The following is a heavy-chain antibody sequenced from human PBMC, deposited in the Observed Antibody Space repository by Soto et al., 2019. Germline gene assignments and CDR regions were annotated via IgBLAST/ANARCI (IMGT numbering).Heavy chain of an antibody. CDR1: GFTFSDYY. V-gene: IGHV3-11*05. CDR2: ISSSSSYT. CDR3: ARDPRGGYNDYYYYGMDV. D-gene: IGHD1-26*01. Sequence: QVQLVESGGGLVKPGGSLRLSCAASGFTFSDYYMSWIRQAPGKGLEWVSYISSSSSYTNYADSVKGRFTISRDNAKNSLYLQMNGLRAEDTAVYYCARDPRGGYNDYYYYGMDVWGQGTTVTVSS. J-gene: IGHJ6*02.